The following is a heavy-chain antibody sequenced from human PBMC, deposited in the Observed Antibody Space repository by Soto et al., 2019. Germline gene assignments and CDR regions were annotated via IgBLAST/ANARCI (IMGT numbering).Heavy chain of an antibody. Sequence: SETLSLTCTVSGGSISSYYWSWIRQPPGKGLEWIGYIYYSGSTNYNPSLKSRVTISVDTSKNQFSLKLSSVTAADTAVYYCARDYSSGWFDWFDPWGQGTLVTVSS. CDR3: ARDYSSGWFDWFDP. V-gene: IGHV4-59*01. CDR1: GGSISSYY. CDR2: IYYSGST. D-gene: IGHD6-19*01. J-gene: IGHJ5*02.